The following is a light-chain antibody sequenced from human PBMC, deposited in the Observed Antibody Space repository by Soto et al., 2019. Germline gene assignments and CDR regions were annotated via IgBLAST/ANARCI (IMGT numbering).Light chain of an antibody. V-gene: IGKV3-11*01. Sequence: EIVLTQSPATLSLSPGERATLSCRASQSVSSYLAWYQQKPGQAPRLLIYDASNRATGIPARFSGSGSGTDFTLPISILEPEVFAFYSGQRHSNWPRLTFGGGTRVDIK. CDR1: QSVSSY. J-gene: IGKJ4*01. CDR2: DAS. CDR3: QRHSNWPRLT.